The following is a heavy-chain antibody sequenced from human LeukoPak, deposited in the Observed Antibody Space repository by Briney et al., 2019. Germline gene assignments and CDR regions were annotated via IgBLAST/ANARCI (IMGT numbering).Heavy chain of an antibody. V-gene: IGHV4-34*01. D-gene: IGHD2-2*02. CDR2: INHSGST. J-gene: IGHJ6*04. CDR1: GGSFSGYY. Sequence: SETLSLTCAVYGGSFSGYYWSWIRQPPGKGLEWIGEINHSGSTNYNPSLKSRVTISVDTSKNQFSLKLSSLTAADTAVYYCARLGYCSSTSCYTGDVWGKGTTVIISS. CDR3: ARLGYCSSTSCYTGDV.